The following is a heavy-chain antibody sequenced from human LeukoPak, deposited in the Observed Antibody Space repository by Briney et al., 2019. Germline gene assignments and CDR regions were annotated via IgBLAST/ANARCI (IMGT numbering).Heavy chain of an antibody. V-gene: IGHV3-7*01. CDR3: ARATSVAIPGRLWGSYRLKWFDP. Sequence: GGSLRLSCAASGFTFSSYWMSWVRQAPGKGLEWVANIKQDGSEKYYVDSVKGRFTISRDNAKNSLYLQMNSLRAEDTAVYYCARATSVAIPGRLWGSYRLKWFDPWGQGTPVTVSS. CDR1: GFTFSSYW. CDR2: IKQDGSEK. D-gene: IGHD3-16*02. J-gene: IGHJ5*02.